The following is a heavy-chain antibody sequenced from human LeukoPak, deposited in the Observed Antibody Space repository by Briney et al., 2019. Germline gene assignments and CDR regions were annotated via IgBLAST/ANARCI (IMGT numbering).Heavy chain of an antibody. J-gene: IGHJ5*02. D-gene: IGHD5-24*01. CDR2: IYTSGSP. V-gene: IGHV4-61*02. CDR3: ARGMATILAWFDP. Sequence: PSETLSLTCTVSVGSISRGIYYWSCIRHPAGKGLEWIGRIYTSGSPTYNTSLKSRAPIPVDTSKNQFSLKLSPVTGADTAVYYCARGMATILAWFDPWGQGTLVTVSS. CDR1: VGSISRGIYY.